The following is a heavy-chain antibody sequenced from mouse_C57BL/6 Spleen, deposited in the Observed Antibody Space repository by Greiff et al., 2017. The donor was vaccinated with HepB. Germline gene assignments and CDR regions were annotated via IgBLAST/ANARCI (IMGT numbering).Heavy chain of an antibody. D-gene: IGHD2-2*01. V-gene: IGHV1-64*01. CDR1: GYTFTSYW. CDR2: IHPNSGST. Sequence: VQLQQSGAELVKPGASVKLSCKASGYTFTSYWMHWVKQRPGQGLEWIGMIHPNSGSTNYNEKFKSKATLTVDKSSSTAYMQLSSLTSEDSAVYYCARSLYYGYDRGYYLDYWGQGTTLTVSS. J-gene: IGHJ2*01. CDR3: ARSLYYGYDRGYYLDY.